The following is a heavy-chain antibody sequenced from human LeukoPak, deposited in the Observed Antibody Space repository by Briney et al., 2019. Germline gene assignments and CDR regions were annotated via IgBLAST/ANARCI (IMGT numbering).Heavy chain of an antibody. CDR2: INAGNGNT. CDR3: ARDCSSTSCYIAFDI. CDR1: GYTFTSYA. Sequence: ASVKVSCKASGYTFTSYAMHWVRQAPGQRLEWRGWINAGNGNTKYSQKFQGRVTITRDTSASTAYMELSSLRSEDTAVYYCARDCSSTSCYIAFDIWGQGTMVTVSS. V-gene: IGHV1-3*01. J-gene: IGHJ3*02. D-gene: IGHD2-2*02.